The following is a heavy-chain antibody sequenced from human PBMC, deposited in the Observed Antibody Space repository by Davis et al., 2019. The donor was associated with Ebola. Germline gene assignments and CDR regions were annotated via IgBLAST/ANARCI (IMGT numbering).Heavy chain of an antibody. CDR2: ISSDGSNR. CDR3: ARDRPLDFFFGDYYGMDV. D-gene: IGHD3-16*01. Sequence: GESLKISCVASEFTFRDYSINWVRQAPGKGLEWVAIISSDGSNRFYAYSVKGRFTISRDNAKNSLYLQMNSLRAEDTAVYYCARDRPLDFFFGDYYGMDVWGQGTTVTVSS. CDR1: EFTFRDYS. V-gene: IGHV3-30*07. J-gene: IGHJ6*02.